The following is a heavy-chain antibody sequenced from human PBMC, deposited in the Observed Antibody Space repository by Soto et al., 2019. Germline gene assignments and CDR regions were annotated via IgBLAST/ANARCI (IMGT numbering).Heavy chain of an antibody. Sequence: WGSLRLSCAASGFTFSSYSMNWVRQAPGKGLEWVSYISSSSSTIYYADSVKGRFTISRDNAKNSLYLQMNSLRAEDTAVYYCARDADYGDYVYTVFDYWGQGTLVTVSS. CDR3: ARDADYGDYVYTVFDY. V-gene: IGHV3-48*01. D-gene: IGHD4-17*01. J-gene: IGHJ4*02. CDR1: GFTFSSYS. CDR2: ISSSSSTI.